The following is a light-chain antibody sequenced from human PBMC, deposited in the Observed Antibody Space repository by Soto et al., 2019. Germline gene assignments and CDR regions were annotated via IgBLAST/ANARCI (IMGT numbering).Light chain of an antibody. J-gene: IGLJ3*02. V-gene: IGLV2-11*01. CDR1: SSDVAAYDY. CDR2: DVT. Sequence: QSALTQPRSVSGSPGQSVTISCTGTSSDVAAYDYVTWYQQHPGKAPKLMIYDVTKRPSGVPDRFSGSRSGNTASLTISGLQAEDEADYYCATWDESLRAWVFGGGTKLTVL. CDR3: ATWDESLRAWV.